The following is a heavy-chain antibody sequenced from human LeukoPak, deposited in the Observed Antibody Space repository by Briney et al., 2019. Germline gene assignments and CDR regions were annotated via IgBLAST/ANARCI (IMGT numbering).Heavy chain of an antibody. D-gene: IGHD2-2*01. CDR1: GFTFSSYA. J-gene: IGHJ4*02. V-gene: IGHV3-23*01. Sequence: PGGSLRLSCAASGFTFSSYAMNWVRQAPGKGLEWVSAISGSGGSTYYADSVKGRFTISRDNSKNTLYLQMNSLRAEDTAVYYCAKDLRRYCSSTSCYYFDYWGQGTLVTVSS. CDR3: AKDLRRYCSSTSCYYFDY. CDR2: ISGSGGST.